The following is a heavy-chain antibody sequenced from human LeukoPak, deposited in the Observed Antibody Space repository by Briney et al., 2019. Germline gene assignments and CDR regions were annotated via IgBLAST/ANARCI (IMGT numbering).Heavy chain of an antibody. J-gene: IGHJ4*02. CDR3: ARDFGGDQTYFDY. V-gene: IGHV4-61*01. D-gene: IGHD2-21*02. CDR2: IYYSGST. CDR1: GGSVSSGSYY. Sequence: PSETLSLTCTVSGGSVSSGSYYWSWIRQPPGKGLEWIGYIYYSGSTNYNPSLKSRVTISVDTSKNQFSLKLSSVTAADTAVYYCARDFGGDQTYFDYWGQGTLVTVSS.